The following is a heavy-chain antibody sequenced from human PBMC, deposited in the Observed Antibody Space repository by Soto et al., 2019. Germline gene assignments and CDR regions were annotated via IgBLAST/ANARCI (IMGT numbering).Heavy chain of an antibody. V-gene: IGHV3-33*01. CDR1: GFTFSSYG. CDR2: IWYDGSNK. J-gene: IGHJ2*01. CDR3: ARVPGYSSGWYWYFDL. Sequence: QVQLVESGGGVVQPGRSLRLSCAASGFTFSSYGMHWVRQAPGKGLEWVAVIWYDGSNKYYADSVKGRFTISRDNSKNTVHLRMNSLRAEDTAVYYCARVPGYSSGWYWYFDLWGRGTLVTVSS. D-gene: IGHD6-19*01.